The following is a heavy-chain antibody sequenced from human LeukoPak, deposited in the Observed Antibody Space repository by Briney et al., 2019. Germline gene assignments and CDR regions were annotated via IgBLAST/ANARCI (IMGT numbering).Heavy chain of an antibody. CDR3: AGGLYYYYYGMDV. CDR1: GGSISSYY. CDR2: IYYSGST. V-gene: IGHV4-59*12. J-gene: IGHJ6*02. Sequence: SETLSLTCTVSGGSISSYYWSWIRQPPGKGLEWIGYIYYSGSTNYNPSLKSRVTISVDTSKNQFSLKLSSVTAADTAVYYCAGGLYYYYYGMDVWGQGTTVTVSS.